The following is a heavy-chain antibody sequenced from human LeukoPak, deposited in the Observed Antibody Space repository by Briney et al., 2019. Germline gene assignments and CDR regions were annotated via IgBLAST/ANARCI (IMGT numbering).Heavy chain of an antibody. CDR1: GGSISSSSYY. CDR2: IYYSGST. D-gene: IGHD7-27*01. Sequence: SETLSLTCTVSGGSISSSSYYWGWIRQPPGKGLEWIGSIYYSGSTYYNPSLKSRVTISVDTSKNQFSLKLSSVTAADTAVYYCARDALTGTRRSDAFDIWGQGTMVTVSS. J-gene: IGHJ3*02. V-gene: IGHV4-39*07. CDR3: ARDALTGTRRSDAFDI.